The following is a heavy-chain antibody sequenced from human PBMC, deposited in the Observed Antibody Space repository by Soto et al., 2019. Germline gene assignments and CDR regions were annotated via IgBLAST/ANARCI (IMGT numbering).Heavy chain of an antibody. CDR2: INHSGST. CDR1: GGSFSGYD. Sequence: SETLSLTCAVYGGSFSGYDWSWIRQPPGKGLEWIGEINHSGSTNYNPSLKSRVTISVDTSENQFSLKLSSVTAADTAVYYCARSIMVYTKRYYFDYWGQGTLVTVSS. D-gene: IGHD2-8*01. J-gene: IGHJ4*02. V-gene: IGHV4-34*01. CDR3: ARSIMVYTKRYYFDY.